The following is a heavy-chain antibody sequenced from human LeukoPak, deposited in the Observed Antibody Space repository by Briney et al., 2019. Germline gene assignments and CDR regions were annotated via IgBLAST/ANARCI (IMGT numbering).Heavy chain of an antibody. CDR2: ISYDGSNK. CDR1: GFTFSSYG. J-gene: IGHJ6*02. CDR3: AKDVSALSHYYGMDV. V-gene: IGHV3-30*18. D-gene: IGHD2/OR15-2a*01. Sequence: GGSLRLSCAASGFTFSSYGMHWVRQAPGKGLEWVAVISYDGSNKYYADSVKGRFTISRDNSKNTLYLQMDSLRAEDTAVYYCAKDVSALSHYYGMDVWGQGTTVTVSS.